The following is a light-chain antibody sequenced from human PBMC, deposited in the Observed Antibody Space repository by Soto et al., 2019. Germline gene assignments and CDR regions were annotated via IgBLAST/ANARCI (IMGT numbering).Light chain of an antibody. CDR3: QSYETSLNIYV. Sequence: VLTQPPSVSGAPGQRVTISCTGSSSNIGAGYDVHWYQHLPGRAPKLLIYGNSHRPSGVPDRFSGSKSVTSASLAITGLQAEDEADYYCQSYETSLNIYVFGTGTKVTVL. V-gene: IGLV1-40*01. CDR1: SSNIGAGYD. J-gene: IGLJ1*01. CDR2: GNS.